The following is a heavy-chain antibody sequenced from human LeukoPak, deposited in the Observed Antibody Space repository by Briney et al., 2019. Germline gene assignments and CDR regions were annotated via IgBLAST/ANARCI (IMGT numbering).Heavy chain of an antibody. D-gene: IGHD7-27*01. CDR1: GGTFSSYA. CDR2: INPSGGST. V-gene: IGHV1-46*01. Sequence: ASVKVSCKASGGTFSSYAISWVRQAPGQGLEWMGIINPSGGSTSYAQKFQGRVTMTRDTSTSTVYMELSSLRSEDTAVYYCARAAGGAGESPFDYWGQGTLVTVSS. CDR3: ARAAGGAGESPFDY. J-gene: IGHJ4*02.